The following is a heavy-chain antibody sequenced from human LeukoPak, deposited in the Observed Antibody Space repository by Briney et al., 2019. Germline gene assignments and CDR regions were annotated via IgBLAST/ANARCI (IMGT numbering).Heavy chain of an antibody. CDR1: GFTFIDYD. V-gene: IGHV3-13*01. CDR2: IGIRGDT. Sequence: GGSLRLSCAASGFTFIDYDMLWVRHVIGKGLEGVSAIGIRGDTHYSGSVKGRFTISRENAESSLYLQMNSLRAEDTAVYYCARGGIQVSGIDEFDYWGQGTLVTVSS. CDR3: ARGGIQVSGIDEFDY. D-gene: IGHD6-19*01. J-gene: IGHJ4*02.